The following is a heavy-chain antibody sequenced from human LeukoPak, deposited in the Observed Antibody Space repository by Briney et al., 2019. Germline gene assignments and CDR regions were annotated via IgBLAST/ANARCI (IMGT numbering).Heavy chain of an antibody. V-gene: IGHV4-38-2*02. CDR3: ARGRELAKRTLGYSSNWSRGGSDY. CDR1: NYYVNSGFH. D-gene: IGHD6-13*01. Sequence: SETLSLTCTVSNYYVNSGFHWGWIRQSPEKGLEWIGSISYSGPTYYSPSLKSRVTISVDTSKNQFSLRLSSVTAADTAVYYCARGRELAKRTLGYSSNWSRGGSDYWGQGTLVTVSS. CDR2: ISYSGPT. J-gene: IGHJ4*02.